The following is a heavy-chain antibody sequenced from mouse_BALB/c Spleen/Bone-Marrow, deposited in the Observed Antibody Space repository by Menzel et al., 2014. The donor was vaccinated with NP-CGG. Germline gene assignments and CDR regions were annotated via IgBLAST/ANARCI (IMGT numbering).Heavy chain of an antibody. CDR2: IDPANGNT. CDR1: GFNIKDTY. CDR3: ARYYYGLYFDY. Sequence: VQLQQSGAELVKPGASVKLSCTASGFNIKDTYMHWVKQRPEQGLEWIGRIDPANGNTKYDPKFQGKATITADTSSNTAYLQLSSLTSEDTAVYYCARYYYGLYFDYWGQGTSLTFSS. D-gene: IGHD1-1*01. V-gene: IGHV14-3*02. J-gene: IGHJ2*03.